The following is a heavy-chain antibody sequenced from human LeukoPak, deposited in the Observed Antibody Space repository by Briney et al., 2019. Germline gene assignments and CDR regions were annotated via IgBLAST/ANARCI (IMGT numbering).Heavy chain of an antibody. J-gene: IGHJ4*02. Sequence: SETLSLTCSVSSGSMTDSCWSWFRQAPGKGFEWLGFIYPSGRIEYSPSLRSRVSFSVATSRMEATVRLRSVTASDTAVYYCTREGYDRSGYFLDFWGQGILVTVTS. D-gene: IGHD3-22*01. CDR2: IYPSGRI. V-gene: IGHV4-4*09. CDR3: TREGYDRSGYFLDF. CDR1: SGSMTDSC.